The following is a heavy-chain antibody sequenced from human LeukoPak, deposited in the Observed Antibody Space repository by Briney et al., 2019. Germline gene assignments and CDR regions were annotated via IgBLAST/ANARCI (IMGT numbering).Heavy chain of an antibody. V-gene: IGHV3-9*01. CDR2: ISWSRDIV. D-gene: IGHD4-17*01. CDR1: GFTFADHA. CDR3: ARARHGDYVDY. J-gene: IGHJ4*02. Sequence: GGSLRLSCAASGFTFADHAIHWVRQAPGKGLEWVSGISWSRDIVRYADSVKGRFTVSRDNAKNSLYLQMNSLRAEDTAVYYCARARHGDYVDYWGQGTLVTVSS.